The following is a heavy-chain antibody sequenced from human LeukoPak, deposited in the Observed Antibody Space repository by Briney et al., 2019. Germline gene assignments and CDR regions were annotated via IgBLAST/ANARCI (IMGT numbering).Heavy chain of an antibody. V-gene: IGHV3-23*01. CDR2: ISPTTGTT. CDR3: ATKTSNGDRYLDY. J-gene: IGHJ4*02. D-gene: IGHD4-17*01. CDR1: GFTFSSYA. Sequence: GGSLRLSCAASGFTFSSYAMSWIRQAPGKGLEWLSAISPTTGTTFYADSVKGRFTISRDNSKNTLYLQMNILRAEDMAVYYCATKTSNGDRYLDYWGQGSLVTVSS.